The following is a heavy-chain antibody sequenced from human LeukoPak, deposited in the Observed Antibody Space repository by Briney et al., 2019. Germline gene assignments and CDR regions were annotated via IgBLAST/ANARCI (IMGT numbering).Heavy chain of an antibody. CDR1: GFTFSSYE. J-gene: IGHJ5*02. Sequence: GGSLRLSCAASGFTFSSYEMKWVRQAPGKGLEWLSYISSSGSTMYYADSVKGRFTISRDNAKNSLYLQMNSLRAEDTAVYYCARAVLPDPWGQGTLVTVSS. D-gene: IGHD3-10*01. CDR2: ISSSGSTM. CDR3: ARAVLPDP. V-gene: IGHV3-48*03.